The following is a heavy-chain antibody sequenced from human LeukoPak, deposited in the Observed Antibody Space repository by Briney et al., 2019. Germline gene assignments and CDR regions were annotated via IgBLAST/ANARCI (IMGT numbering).Heavy chain of an antibody. CDR1: GFTFSDYY. Sequence: TGGSLRLSCAASGFTFSDYYMSWIRQAPGKGLEWVSYISSSGSTIYYADSVKGRFTISRDNAKNSLYLQMNSLRAEDTAVYYCAREGTTVTYNWFDPWGQGTLVTVSS. V-gene: IGHV3-11*04. J-gene: IGHJ5*02. D-gene: IGHD4-17*01. CDR2: ISSSGSTI. CDR3: AREGTTVTYNWFDP.